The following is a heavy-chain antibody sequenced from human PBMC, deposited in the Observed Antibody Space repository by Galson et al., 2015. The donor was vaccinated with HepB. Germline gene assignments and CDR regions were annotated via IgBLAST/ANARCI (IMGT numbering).Heavy chain of an antibody. CDR1: GFTFSNAW. J-gene: IGHJ6*02. Sequence: RLSCAASGFTFSNAWMSWVRQAPGKGLEWVGRIKSKTDGGTTDYAAPVKGRFTISRDDSKNTLYLQMNSLKTEDTAVYYCTTEGELGGFGGYYYYYYGMDVWGQGTTVTVSS. D-gene: IGHD3-10*01. V-gene: IGHV3-15*01. CDR2: IKSKTDGGTT. CDR3: TTEGELGGFGGYYYYYYGMDV.